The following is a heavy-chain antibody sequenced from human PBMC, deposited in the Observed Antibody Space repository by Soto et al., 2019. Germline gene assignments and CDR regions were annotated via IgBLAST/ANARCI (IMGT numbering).Heavy chain of an antibody. V-gene: IGHV4-30-2*01. Sequence: SETLSLTCAVSGGSISSGGYSWSWIRQPPGKGLEWIGYIYHSGSTYYNPSLKSRVTISVDRSKNQFSLKLSPVTAADTAVYYCDRSRGYYYYYGMDVWGQGTTVTVSS. CDR2: IYHSGST. CDR1: GGSISSGGYS. D-gene: IGHD5-12*01. J-gene: IGHJ6*02. CDR3: DRSRGYYYYYGMDV.